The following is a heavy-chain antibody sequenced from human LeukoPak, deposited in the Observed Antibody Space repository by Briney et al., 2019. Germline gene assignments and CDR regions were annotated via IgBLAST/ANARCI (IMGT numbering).Heavy chain of an antibody. V-gene: IGHV4-59*08. CDR1: GGSISSYY. D-gene: IGHD5-18*01. CDR3: ARRFGYSYGYDDC. J-gene: IGHJ4*02. Sequence: PSETLSLTCTVSGGSISSYYWSWIRQPPGKGLEWIGYIYYSGSTYYNPSLKSRVTISVDTSKNQFSLKLSSVTAADTAVYYCARRFGYSYGYDDCWGQGTLVTVSS. CDR2: IYYSGST.